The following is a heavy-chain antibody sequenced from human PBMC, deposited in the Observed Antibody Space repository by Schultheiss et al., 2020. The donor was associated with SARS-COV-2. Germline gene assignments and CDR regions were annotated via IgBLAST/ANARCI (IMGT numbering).Heavy chain of an antibody. Sequence: GGSLRLSCAASGFTFSSYAMHWVRQAPGKGLEWVAVISYDGSNKYYADSVKGRFTISRDNSKNTLYLQMNSLRAEDTAVYYCASARGGSYRAPFDYWGQGTLVTVSS. CDR2: ISYDGSNK. V-gene: IGHV3-30*01. D-gene: IGHD1-26*01. J-gene: IGHJ4*02. CDR3: ASARGGSYRAPFDY. CDR1: GFTFSSYA.